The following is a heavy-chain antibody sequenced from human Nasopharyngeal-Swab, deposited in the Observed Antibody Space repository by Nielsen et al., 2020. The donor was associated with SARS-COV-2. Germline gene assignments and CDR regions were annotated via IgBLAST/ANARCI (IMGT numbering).Heavy chain of an antibody. CDR3: ARDFLGGDSTN. CDR1: GFTVSSNY. J-gene: IGHJ1*01. CDR2: IFRGGST. D-gene: IGHD4-17*01. V-gene: IGHV3-53*01. Sequence: GGSLRLSCEASGFTVSSNYMSWVRQAPGKGLEWVSVIFRGGSTFYADSVKGRFTISRDTSKNTLYLQMFSLRAEDTAVYYCARDFLGGDSTNWGQGTLVTVSS.